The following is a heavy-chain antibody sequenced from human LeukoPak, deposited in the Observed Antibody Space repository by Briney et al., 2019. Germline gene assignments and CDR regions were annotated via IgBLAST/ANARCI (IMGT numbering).Heavy chain of an antibody. J-gene: IGHJ4*02. CDR2: ISGNGGRI. CDR3: AKRDYEFLTGYYAYFDY. CDR1: GLTFSTFA. V-gene: IGHV3-23*01. D-gene: IGHD3-9*01. Sequence: TGGSLRLSCAASGLTFSTFAMSWVRQAPGKGLEWVSGISGNGGRIYYADSVKGRFTISRDNSKNTLHLQMNSLRAEDTAVYYCAKRDYEFLTGYYAYFDYWGQGTLVTVSS.